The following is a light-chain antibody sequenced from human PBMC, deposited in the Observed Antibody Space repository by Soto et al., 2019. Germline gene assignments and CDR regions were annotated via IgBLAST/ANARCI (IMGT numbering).Light chain of an antibody. V-gene: IGKV3-20*01. CDR1: QRITSNF. Sequence: EIVLTQYPVTLSLSPGERATLSCRASQRITSNFLAWFQQKAGMAPRLLIYGASTRASGVPDRFSGGVTGTDFVLTISRLEPEDFAVYYCQQYGSSPFTFGQGTKLQIK. CDR2: GAS. CDR3: QQYGSSPFT. J-gene: IGKJ2*01.